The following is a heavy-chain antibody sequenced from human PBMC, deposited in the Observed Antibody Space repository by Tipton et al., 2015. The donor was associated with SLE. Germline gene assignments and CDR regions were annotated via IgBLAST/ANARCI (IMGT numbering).Heavy chain of an antibody. D-gene: IGHD3-3*01. Sequence: TLSLTCTVSGGSISSGGYYWSWIRQPPGRGLEWIGEINHSGRTNYKSSLKSRVTISVDTSKNQFSLKLSSVTAADTAVYYCARGGGIRFLEWDYYYMDVWGKGTTVTVSS. J-gene: IGHJ6*03. CDR3: ARGGGIRFLEWDYYYMDV. CDR2: INHSGRT. CDR1: GGSISSGGYY. V-gene: IGHV4-39*07.